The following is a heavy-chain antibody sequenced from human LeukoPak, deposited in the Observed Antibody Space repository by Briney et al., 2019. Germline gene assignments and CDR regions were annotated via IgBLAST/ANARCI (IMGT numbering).Heavy chain of an antibody. CDR3: VRGLFYFDS. J-gene: IGHJ4*02. CDR1: GFLFSSYS. Sequence: GGSLRLSCAASGFLFSSYSLNWVRQAPGKGLEWVSYISSTGSTIYYAGSVKGRFTISRDNAKNSLYLHMNNLRAEDTAVYFCVRGLFYFDSWGQGTLVTVSS. V-gene: IGHV3-48*04. CDR2: ISSTGSTI.